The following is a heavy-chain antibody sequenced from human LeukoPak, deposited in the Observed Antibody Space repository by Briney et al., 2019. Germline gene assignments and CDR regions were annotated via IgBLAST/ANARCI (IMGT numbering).Heavy chain of an antibody. CDR3: ARGQLGYCSGSSCYNFDY. D-gene: IGHD2-15*01. J-gene: IGHJ4*02. V-gene: IGHV6-1*01. CDR1: GDSVSSNSAA. Sequence: SQTLSLTCAISGDSVSSNSAAWNWIRQSPSRGLEWLGRTYYRSKWYNDYAVSVKSRITINPDTSKNQFSLQLNSVTPEDTAVYYCARGQLGYCSGSSCYNFDYWGQGSLVNVSS. CDR2: TYYRSKWYN.